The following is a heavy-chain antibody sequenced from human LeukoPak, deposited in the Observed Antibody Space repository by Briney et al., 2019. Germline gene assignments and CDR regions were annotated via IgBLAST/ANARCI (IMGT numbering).Heavy chain of an antibody. CDR2: VNCNTGAT. CDR3: AREREYYFDY. V-gene: IGHV1-2*02. CDR1: GYTFTGYY. D-gene: IGHD5-24*01. J-gene: IGHJ4*02. Sequence: ASVKVSCKTSGYTFTGYYIYWVRQAPGQGLEWMGWVNCNTGATNSAQKFQGRVTMTRDTSTSTAYMELRSLRSDDTAVYYCAREREYYFDYWGQGTLVTVSS.